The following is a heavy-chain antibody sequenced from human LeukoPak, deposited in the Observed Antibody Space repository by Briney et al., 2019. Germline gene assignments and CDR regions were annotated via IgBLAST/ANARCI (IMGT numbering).Heavy chain of an antibody. CDR3: AREPAEYGSVGDY. Sequence: PGGSLRLSCAASGFTFSSYEMNWVRQAPGKGLEWVAVIWYDGSNKYYADSVKGRFTISRDNSKNTLYLQMNSLRAEDTAVYYCAREPAEYGSVGDYWGQGTLVTVSS. V-gene: IGHV3-33*08. CDR2: IWYDGSNK. J-gene: IGHJ4*02. CDR1: GFTFSSYE. D-gene: IGHD3-10*01.